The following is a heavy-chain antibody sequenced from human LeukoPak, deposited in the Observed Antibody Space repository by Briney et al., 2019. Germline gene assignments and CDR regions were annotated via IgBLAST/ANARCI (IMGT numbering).Heavy chain of an antibody. CDR3: TRAGRHYSGGDY. Sequence: PSQTLSLTCTVSGGSLSSGSYYWSWLRQPAGKGLEWIGRIYTSGSTNYNLSLKSRIIITVDTSKTQYSLKLSAVTAADTAVYYCTRAGRHYSGGDYWGQGTLVTVSS. D-gene: IGHD6-19*01. V-gene: IGHV4-61*02. CDR1: GGSLSSGSYY. CDR2: IYTSGST. J-gene: IGHJ4*02.